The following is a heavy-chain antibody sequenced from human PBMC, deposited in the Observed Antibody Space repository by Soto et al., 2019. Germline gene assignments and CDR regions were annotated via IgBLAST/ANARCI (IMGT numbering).Heavy chain of an antibody. CDR1: GASIRRGGSY. D-gene: IGHD4-17*01. V-gene: IGHV4-31*03. J-gene: IGHJ3*02. CDR2: IFYTGSA. Sequence: SETLSLTCTVSGASIRRGGSYWSWIRQRPGRGREWIAYIFYTGSAYYSPWLESRLSQSLDRAQHPWSLKLSAVSAAARAVYYCARDRKDYPDIWDKG. CDR3: ARDRKDYPDI.